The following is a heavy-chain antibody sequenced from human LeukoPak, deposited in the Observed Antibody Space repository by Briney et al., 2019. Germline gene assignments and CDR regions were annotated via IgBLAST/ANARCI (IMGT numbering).Heavy chain of an antibody. J-gene: IGHJ5*02. CDR1: GFTFSSYS. V-gene: IGHV4-30-4*08. CDR2: IYYSGST. D-gene: IGHD3-3*01. Sequence: LRLSCAASGFTFSSYSMNWVRQPPGKGLEWIGYIYYSGSTYHNPSLKSRVTISVDTSKNQFSLKLSSVTAADTAVYYCARENYDFETFDPWGQGTLVTVSS. CDR3: ARENYDFETFDP.